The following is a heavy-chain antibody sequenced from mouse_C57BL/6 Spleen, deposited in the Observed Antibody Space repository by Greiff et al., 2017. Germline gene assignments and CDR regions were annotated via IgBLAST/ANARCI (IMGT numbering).Heavy chain of an antibody. D-gene: IGHD1-1*01. CDR3: ARDITTVVARYFDV. J-gene: IGHJ1*03. Sequence: VHVKQSGPELVKPGASVKISCKASGYSFTDYNMNWVKQSNGKSLEWIGVINPNYGTTSYNQKFKGKATLTVDQSSSTAYMQLNSLTSEDSAVYYCARDITTVVARYFDVWGTGTTVTVSS. CDR2: INPNYGTT. CDR1: GYSFTDYN. V-gene: IGHV1-39*01.